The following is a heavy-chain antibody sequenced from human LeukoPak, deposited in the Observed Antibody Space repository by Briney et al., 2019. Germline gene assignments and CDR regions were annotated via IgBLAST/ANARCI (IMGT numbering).Heavy chain of an antibody. CDR2: FDPEDGET. V-gene: IGHV1-24*01. CDR1: GYTLTELS. D-gene: IGHD3-16*01. J-gene: IGHJ6*02. CDR3: ATGLGPLLTYGMDV. Sequence: GASVKVSCKVSGYTLTELSMHWVRQAPGKGLEWMGGFDPEDGETIYAQKFQGRVTMTEDTSTDTAYMEPSSLRSEDTAVYYCATGLGPLLTYGMDVWGQGTTVTVSS.